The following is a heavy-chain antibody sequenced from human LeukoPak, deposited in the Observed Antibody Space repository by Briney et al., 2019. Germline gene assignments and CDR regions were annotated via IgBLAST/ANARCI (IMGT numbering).Heavy chain of an antibody. Sequence: GGSLRLSCEASGFTFTGYGMHWVRQAPGKGLEGVAIVWYDGSNKYYADSVRGRFTISRDNSKNTLHLHMNSLRAEDTAVYWCARDNGAARYNYRMDVWGQGTTVTVSS. CDR1: GFTFTGYG. CDR2: VWYDGSNK. D-gene: IGHD1-14*01. CDR3: ARDNGAARYNYRMDV. J-gene: IGHJ6*02. V-gene: IGHV3-33*01.